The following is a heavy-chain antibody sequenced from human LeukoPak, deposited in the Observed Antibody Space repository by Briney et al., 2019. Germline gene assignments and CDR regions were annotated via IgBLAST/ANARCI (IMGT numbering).Heavy chain of an antibody. J-gene: IGHJ4*02. D-gene: IGHD3-10*01. V-gene: IGHV3-23*01. CDR2: TSSSDAGT. Sequence: GGTLRLSCAVSGFPLSSYAMSWVRQAPGKGLEWVSATSSSDAGTYYADSVRGRFTISRDNSRNTLYLQMNSLRAEDAAVYYCARDMVRGVISDYWGQGTLVTVSS. CDR1: GFPLSSYA. CDR3: ARDMVRGVISDY.